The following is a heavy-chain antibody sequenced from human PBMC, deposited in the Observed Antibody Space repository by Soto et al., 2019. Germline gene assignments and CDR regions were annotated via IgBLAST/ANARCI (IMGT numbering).Heavy chain of an antibody. J-gene: IGHJ4*02. V-gene: IGHV3-23*01. Sequence: EVQLLESGGCFVQPGGSLRLSCAASEFTFSIYAMTWVRQAPGKGLEWVSTISGSGGSTYYADSVKGRFTISRDSSKSTLFMHMNSLGAEDTAVYFCARAVCSCSSCYRRGFDFWGQGTLVTVSS. CDR1: EFTFSIYA. CDR2: ISGSGGST. CDR3: ARAVCSCSSCYRRGFDF. D-gene: IGHD2-2*02.